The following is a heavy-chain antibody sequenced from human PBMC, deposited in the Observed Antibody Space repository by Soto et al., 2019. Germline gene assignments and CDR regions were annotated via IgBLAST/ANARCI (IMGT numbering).Heavy chain of an antibody. CDR1: GYTFTSYG. Sequence: QVQLVQSGAEVKKPGASVKVSCRASGYTFTSYGITWVRQAPGQGLEWMGWISAYNGNTTYAQKLQGRVTMTTATSTSTADMELRSLRSDDTAVYYCAREPNYFDYWAQGTLVTVSS. CDR2: ISAYNGNT. V-gene: IGHV1-18*01. J-gene: IGHJ4*02. CDR3: AREPNYFDY.